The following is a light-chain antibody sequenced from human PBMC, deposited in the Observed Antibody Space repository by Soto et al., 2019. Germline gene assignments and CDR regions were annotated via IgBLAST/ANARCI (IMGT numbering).Light chain of an antibody. CDR3: QQYGNSLWT. CDR1: QSVSGSY. J-gene: IGKJ1*01. Sequence: EIVLTQSPGTLSLSPGERATLSCRASQSVSGSYLAWYQQKPGQAPRLLIFGASTGATGIPDRISGSGSGTDFTLTISRLEPEDFAVYYCQQYGNSLWTFGQGTKVENK. CDR2: GAS. V-gene: IGKV3-20*01.